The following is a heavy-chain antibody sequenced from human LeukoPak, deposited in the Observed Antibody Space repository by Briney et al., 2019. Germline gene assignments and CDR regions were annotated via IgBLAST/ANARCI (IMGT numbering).Heavy chain of an antibody. CDR1: GGSFSGYY. Sequence: SETLSLTCAVYGGSFSGYYWSWIRQPPGKGLEWIGEINHSGSTDYNPSLKSRVTISVDTSKNQFSLKLSSVTAADTAVYYCARGSIVVATFFDYWGQGTLVTVSS. D-gene: IGHD3-22*01. V-gene: IGHV4-34*01. J-gene: IGHJ4*02. CDR3: ARGSIVVATFFDY. CDR2: INHSGST.